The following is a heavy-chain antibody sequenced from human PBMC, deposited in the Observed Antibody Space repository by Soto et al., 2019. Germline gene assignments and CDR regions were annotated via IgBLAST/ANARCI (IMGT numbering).Heavy chain of an antibody. J-gene: IGHJ6*02. CDR3: ARGVVATNYYYGMDV. D-gene: IGHD2-21*01. V-gene: IGHV3-48*01. Sequence: GGSLRLSCAASGFTFSSYSMNWVRQAPGKGLEWVSYISSSSSTILYADSVKGRFTISRDTAKNSLYLQMNSLRAEDTAVYYCARGVVATNYYYGMDVWGQGTTVTVSS. CDR1: GFTFSSYS. CDR2: ISSSSSTI.